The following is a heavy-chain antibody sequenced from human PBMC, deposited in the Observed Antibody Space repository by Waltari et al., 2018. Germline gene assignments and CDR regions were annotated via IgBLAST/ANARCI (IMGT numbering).Heavy chain of an antibody. Sequence: EVQLVESGGGLVQPGGSLRLSCAASGFTCRVYSMNWVRQAPGKGLEWVSDISGNSDSIYYGDSMKGRFTISRDNARNSVYLQMNSLRAEDTAVYYCARGMDYWGQGTLVTVSS. CDR1: GFTCRVYS. V-gene: IGHV3-48*04. CDR2: ISGNSDSI. J-gene: IGHJ4*02. CDR3: ARGMDY.